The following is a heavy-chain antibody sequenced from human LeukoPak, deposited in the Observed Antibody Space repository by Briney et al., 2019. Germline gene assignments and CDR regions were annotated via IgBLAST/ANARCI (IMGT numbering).Heavy chain of an antibody. CDR1: GFTVSSTY. CDR2: IYTGGTT. J-gene: IGHJ5*02. D-gene: IGHD1-20*01. Sequence: GGSLRLSCAASGFTVSSTYMSWLRQAPGKGLEWVSLIYTGGTTYYADSVMGRFTISRDNSENTLYLQMNSLRAEDTAVYYCARGITGSNNWFDPWGQGTLVTVSS. V-gene: IGHV3-53*01. CDR3: ARGITGSNNWFDP.